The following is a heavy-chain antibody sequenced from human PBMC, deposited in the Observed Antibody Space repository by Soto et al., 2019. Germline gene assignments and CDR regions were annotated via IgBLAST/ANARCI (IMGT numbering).Heavy chain of an antibody. Sequence: GGSLRLSCAASGFTFSSYEMNWVRQAPGKGLEWVSYISSSGSTIYYADSVKGRFTISRDNDKNSLYLQMNSLRAEDTAVDDYARERREDRCAFDIWGQGTLVTVSS. D-gene: IGHD3-16*02. CDR2: ISSSGSTI. CDR1: GFTFSSYE. CDR3: ARERREDRCAFDI. J-gene: IGHJ3*02. V-gene: IGHV3-48*03.